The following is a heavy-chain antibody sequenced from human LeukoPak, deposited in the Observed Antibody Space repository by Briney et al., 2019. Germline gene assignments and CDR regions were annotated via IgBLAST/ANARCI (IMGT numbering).Heavy chain of an antibody. V-gene: IGHV1-2*02. CDR2: INPNSGGT. J-gene: IGHJ4*02. CDR1: GYTFTGYY. Sequence: ASVKVSCKASGYTFTGYYMHWVRQAPGQGLEWMGWINPNSGGTNYAQKFQGRVTMTRDTSISTAYMELSRLRSDDTAVYYCARGEYSYGYLDFEYWGQGTLVTVSS. CDR3: ARGEYSYGYLDFEY. D-gene: IGHD5-18*01.